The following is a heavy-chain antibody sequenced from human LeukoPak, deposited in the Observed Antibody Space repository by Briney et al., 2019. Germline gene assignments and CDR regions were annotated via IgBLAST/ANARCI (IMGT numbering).Heavy chain of an antibody. V-gene: IGHV1-18*01. Sequence: ASVTVSCKASGYTFSTYGISWLRQAPGQGLEWIGGISASNCNTNYAQKFHGGVTMTTDTSTSTLYLEVRSLRSDDTAVYYCARDNGYKSVDYWGQGTLVTVSS. D-gene: IGHD1-14*01. J-gene: IGHJ4*02. CDR1: GYTFSTYG. CDR3: ARDNGYKSVDY. CDR2: ISASNCNT.